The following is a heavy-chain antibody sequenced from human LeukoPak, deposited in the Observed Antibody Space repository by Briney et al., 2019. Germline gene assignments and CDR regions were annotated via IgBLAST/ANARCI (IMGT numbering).Heavy chain of an antibody. Sequence: ASVKVSCKASGYTFTTYAIHWVRQAPRQRLEWMGWINPGYGNTKYSQKFQDRVTITGDTSASTAYMELNNLTSEDTSVYYCARDHGDYVEYFDYWGQGTLVTVSS. V-gene: IGHV1-3*01. CDR3: ARDHGDYVEYFDY. D-gene: IGHD4-17*01. J-gene: IGHJ4*02. CDR2: INPGYGNT. CDR1: GYTFTTYA.